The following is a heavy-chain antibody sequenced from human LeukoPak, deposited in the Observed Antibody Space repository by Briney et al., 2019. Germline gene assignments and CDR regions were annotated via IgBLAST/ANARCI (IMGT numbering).Heavy chain of an antibody. D-gene: IGHD6-13*01. V-gene: IGHV3-48*03. CDR3: ARGRYSSSWYQPYNWFDP. J-gene: IGHJ5*02. Sequence: GGSLRLSCAASGFTFSSFEMDWVRQAPGKGLEWISYMSSRDNTRYYADSVKGRFTISRDNAKNSLYLQMNSLRAEDTAVYYCARGRYSSSWYQPYNWFDPWGQGTLVTVSS. CDR1: GFTFSSFE. CDR2: MSSRDNTR.